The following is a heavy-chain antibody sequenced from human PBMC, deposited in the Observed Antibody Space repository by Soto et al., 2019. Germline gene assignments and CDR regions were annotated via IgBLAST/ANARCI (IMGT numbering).Heavy chain of an antibody. D-gene: IGHD4-17*01. J-gene: IGHJ4*02. CDR1: GFTFTNYA. CDR3: AKVRDDYGNYVFDY. Sequence: EVQLLESGGGVVQPGGSLRLSCAASGFTFTNYAMTWVRQAPGKGLEWVSISSGSGSGGSTNYADSVKGRFTISRDNSKDPLYLPMNSLRVEDTAVYYWAKVRDDYGNYVFDYWGQGTLVTVSS. V-gene: IGHV3-23*01. CDR2: SSGSGSGGST.